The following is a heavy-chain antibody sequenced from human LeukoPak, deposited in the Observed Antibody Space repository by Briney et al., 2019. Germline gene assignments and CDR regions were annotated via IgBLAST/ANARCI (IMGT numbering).Heavy chain of an antibody. V-gene: IGHV4-61*01. CDR2: IYYSGST. CDR3: ARGDDYGDYSGDY. CDR1: GGSVSSGSYY. J-gene: IGHJ4*02. Sequence: PSETLSLTCTVSGGSVSSGSYYWSWIRQPPGKGLEWIGYIYYSGSTNYNPSLKSRVTISVDTSKNQFSLKLSSVTAADTAVYYCARGDDYGDYSGDYWGQGTLVTVSS. D-gene: IGHD4-17*01.